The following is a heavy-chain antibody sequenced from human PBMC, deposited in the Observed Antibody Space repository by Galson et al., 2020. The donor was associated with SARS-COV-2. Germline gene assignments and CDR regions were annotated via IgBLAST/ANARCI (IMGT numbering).Heavy chain of an antibody. V-gene: IGHV1-24*01. D-gene: IGHD3-22*01. Sequence: ASVKVSCKVSGYTLTELSMHWVRQAPGKGLEWMGGFDPEDGETIYAQKFQGRVTMTEDTSTDTAYMELSSLRSEDTAVYYCATDPRYYYDSSGYYPYWGQGTLVTVSS. CDR1: GYTLTELS. CDR2: FDPEDGET. CDR3: ATDPRYYYDSSGYYPY. J-gene: IGHJ4*02.